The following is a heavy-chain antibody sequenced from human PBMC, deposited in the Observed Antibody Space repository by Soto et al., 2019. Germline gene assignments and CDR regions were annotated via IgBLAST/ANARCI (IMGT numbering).Heavy chain of an antibody. CDR1: GFTFITHG. D-gene: IGHD2-15*01. J-gene: IGHJ6*02. V-gene: IGHV3-30*18. Sequence: GGSLRLSCEVSGFTFITHGMHWCRHSPGKGLEWVAGTSYDGTNKYYARSVQGRFTISRENSMKTLYLQMNSLRTEDTAVYYCAKDLSGARWYYDALDVWGQGTTVAVSS. CDR3: AKDLSGARWYYDALDV. CDR2: TSYDGTNK.